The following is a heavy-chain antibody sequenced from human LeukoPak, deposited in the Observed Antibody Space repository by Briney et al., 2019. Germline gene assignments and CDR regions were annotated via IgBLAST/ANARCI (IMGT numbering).Heavy chain of an antibody. J-gene: IGHJ5*02. Sequence: SETLSLTCTVSGGSISRSSYYWGWIRQPPGKGLEWIGRIYTSGSTNYNPSLKSRVTMSVDTSKNQFSLKLSSVTAADTAVYYCARGYDILTATEFDPWGQGTLVTVSS. D-gene: IGHD3-9*01. CDR3: ARGYDILTATEFDP. CDR1: GGSISRSSYY. V-gene: IGHV4-39*07. CDR2: IYTSGST.